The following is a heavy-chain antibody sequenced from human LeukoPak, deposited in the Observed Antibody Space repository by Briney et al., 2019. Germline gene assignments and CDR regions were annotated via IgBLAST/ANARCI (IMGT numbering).Heavy chain of an antibody. Sequence: GGSLRLSCAGSGFIVSSSYTSWVRQAPGKGLEWVSAISGSGGGTYYADSVKGRFTISRDNSKNTLYLQMDSLRAEDTAIYYCAKDKIVTNNDNFDYWGQGILVTVSS. CDR3: AKDKIVTNNDNFDY. J-gene: IGHJ4*02. CDR1: GFIVSSSY. CDR2: ISGSGGGT. D-gene: IGHD4-17*01. V-gene: IGHV3-23*01.